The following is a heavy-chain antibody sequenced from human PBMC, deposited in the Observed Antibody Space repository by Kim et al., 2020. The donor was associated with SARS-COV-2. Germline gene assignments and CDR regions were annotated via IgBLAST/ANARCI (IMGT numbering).Heavy chain of an antibody. Sequence: GGSLRLSCAASGFTFSSYDMHWVRQAPGKGLEWVAGISYDGSNKYYADSAKGRFTISRDNSKNTLYLQMNSLRAEDTAVYYCSKMYYYDGSGYYEDAFDIWGPRAMVSVSS. CDR1: GFTFSSYD. D-gene: IGHD3-22*01. V-gene: IGHV3-30*18. J-gene: IGHJ3*02. CDR3: SKMYYYDGSGYYEDAFDI. CDR2: ISYDGSNK.